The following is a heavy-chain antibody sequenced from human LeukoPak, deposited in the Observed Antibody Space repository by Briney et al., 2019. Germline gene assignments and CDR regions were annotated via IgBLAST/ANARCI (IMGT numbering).Heavy chain of an antibody. V-gene: IGHV4-39*01. D-gene: IGHD5-18*01. CDR2: IYYSGST. CDR1: GGSIGSSGYY. Sequence: PSETLSLTCTVSGGSIGSSGYYWGWIRQPPGKGLEWIGSIYYSGSTYYNPSLKSRVTISVDTSKNQFSLKLSSVTAADTAVYYCATYRQLGEDQDYWGQGTLVTVSS. J-gene: IGHJ4*02. CDR3: ATYRQLGEDQDY.